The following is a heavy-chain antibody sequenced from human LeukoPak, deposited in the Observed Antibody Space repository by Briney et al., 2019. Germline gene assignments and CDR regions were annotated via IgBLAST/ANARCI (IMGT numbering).Heavy chain of an antibody. D-gene: IGHD3-9*01. J-gene: IGHJ4*02. CDR2: INPNSGGT. Sequence: ASVKVSCKASGYTFTGYYMHWVRQAPGQGLEWMGWINPNSGGTNYAQKFQGRVTMTRDTSISTAYMELSRLRSDDTAVYYCARAELLIRYFDWLPLFAFDYWGQGTLVTVSS. V-gene: IGHV1-2*02. CDR3: ARAELLIRYFDWLPLFAFDY. CDR1: GYTFTGYY.